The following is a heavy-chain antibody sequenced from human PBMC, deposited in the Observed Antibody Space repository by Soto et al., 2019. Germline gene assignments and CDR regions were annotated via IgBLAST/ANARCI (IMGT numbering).Heavy chain of an antibody. Sequence: ASVKVSCKTPGYTFTRYNGHWVRQAPGQRLEWMGWINVGNGNTRYSQKFQGRLTLTRDTPGNTAYLELNSLISEDTAVYYCAKGGMITFGGVIVWGQGTLVTVSS. D-gene: IGHD3-16*02. J-gene: IGHJ4*02. V-gene: IGHV1-3*01. CDR1: GYTFTRYN. CDR3: AKGGMITFGGVIV. CDR2: INVGNGNT.